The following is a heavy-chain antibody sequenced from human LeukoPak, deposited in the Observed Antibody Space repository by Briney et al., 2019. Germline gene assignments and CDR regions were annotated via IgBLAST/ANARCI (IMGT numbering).Heavy chain of an antibody. V-gene: IGHV1-18*01. D-gene: IGHD2-2*01. CDR1: GYTFTNYG. Sequence: GASVKVSCKASGYTFTNYGFIWVRQAPGQGLEWMGWISAYNGHTKYAQKVQDRVTMTTDTSTSTAYMELRSLRSDDTAVYYCARVSAYCSSTTCSKNYMDVWGKGTTVTVSS. CDR2: ISAYNGHT. CDR3: ARVSAYCSSTTCSKNYMDV. J-gene: IGHJ6*03.